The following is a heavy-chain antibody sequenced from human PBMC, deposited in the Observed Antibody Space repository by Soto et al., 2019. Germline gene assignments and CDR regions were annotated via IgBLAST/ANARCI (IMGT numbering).Heavy chain of an antibody. J-gene: IGHJ4*02. Sequence: QVQLVQSGAEVKKPGSSVKVSCKASGGTFSSYAISWVRQAPGQGLEWMGGIIPIFGTANYAQKFQGRVTITADESTSTAYMERSSLRSEDTAVYYCARGPKYSSGWRCDYWGQGTLVTVSS. V-gene: IGHV1-69*01. D-gene: IGHD6-19*01. CDR2: IIPIFGTA. CDR1: GGTFSSYA. CDR3: ARGPKYSSGWRCDY.